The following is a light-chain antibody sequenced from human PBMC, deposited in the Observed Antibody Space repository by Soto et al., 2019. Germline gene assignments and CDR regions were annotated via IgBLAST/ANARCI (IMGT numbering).Light chain of an antibody. V-gene: IGLV2-14*01. CDR2: EVS. CDR1: GSDVGGYNY. Sequence: QSVLTQPASVSGSPGQSITISCTGSGSDVGGYNYVAWYQQHPGKAPKLIIYEVSNRPSGLSNRFSGSKSGNTASLTISGLQAEDEADYYCTSYTRSATWVFGGGTKVTVL. CDR3: TSYTRSATWV. J-gene: IGLJ3*02.